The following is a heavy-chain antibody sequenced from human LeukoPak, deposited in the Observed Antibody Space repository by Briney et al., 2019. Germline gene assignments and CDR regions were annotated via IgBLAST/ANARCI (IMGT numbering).Heavy chain of an antibody. CDR2: IRYDGSNK. Sequence: GGSLRLSCAASGFTFSRYGMHWVRQAPGKGLEWVAFIRYDGSNKYYADSVKGRFTISRDNSKNTLYLQMNSLRAEDTAVYYCAKDVGVVPAAIPVALDYWGQGTLVTVSS. CDR1: GFTFSRYG. D-gene: IGHD2-2*01. CDR3: AKDVGVVPAAIPVALDY. J-gene: IGHJ4*02. V-gene: IGHV3-30*02.